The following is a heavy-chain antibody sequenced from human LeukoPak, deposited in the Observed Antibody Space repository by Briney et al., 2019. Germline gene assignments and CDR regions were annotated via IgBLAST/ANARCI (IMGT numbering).Heavy chain of an antibody. D-gene: IGHD3-10*01. CDR3: AKDTYYYGSGSPGDY. J-gene: IGHJ4*02. Sequence: GGSLRLSCAASGSTFSSYAMSWVRQAPGKGLEWVSAISGSGGSTYYADSVKGRFTISRDNSKNTLYLQMNSLRAEDTAVYYCAKDTYYYGSGSPGDYWGQGTLVTVSS. V-gene: IGHV3-23*01. CDR1: GSTFSSYA. CDR2: ISGSGGST.